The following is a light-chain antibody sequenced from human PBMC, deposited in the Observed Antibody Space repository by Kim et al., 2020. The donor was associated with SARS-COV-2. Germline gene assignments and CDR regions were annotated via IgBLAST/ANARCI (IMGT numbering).Light chain of an antibody. V-gene: IGLV2-14*03. CDR1: SSDVGGYNY. J-gene: IGLJ2*01. CDR3: SSYTSSSTLGVV. CDR2: DVS. Sequence: SITLSCTGTSSDVGGYNYVSWYQQHPGKAPKLRIYDVSNRPSGVSNRFSGSKSGNTASLTISGLQAEDEADYYCSSYTSSSTLGVVFGGGTQLTVL.